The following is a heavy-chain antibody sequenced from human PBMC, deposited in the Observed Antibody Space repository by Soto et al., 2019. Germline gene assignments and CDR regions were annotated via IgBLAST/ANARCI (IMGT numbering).Heavy chain of an antibody. J-gene: IGHJ3*02. D-gene: IGHD3-22*01. V-gene: IGHV1-2*02. CDR2: INPNSGGT. Sequence: ASVKVSCKASGYTFTGYYMHWVRQAPGQGLEWMGWINPNSGGTNYAQKFQGRVTMTRDTSISTAYMELSRLRSDDTAVYYCARVIVVVTNDAFDIWGQGTMVTVSS. CDR1: GYTFTGYY. CDR3: ARVIVVVTNDAFDI.